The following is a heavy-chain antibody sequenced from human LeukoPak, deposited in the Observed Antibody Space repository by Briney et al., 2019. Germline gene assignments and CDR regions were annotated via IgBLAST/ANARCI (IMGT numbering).Heavy chain of an antibody. J-gene: IGHJ4*02. Sequence: GGSLRLSCAASGFTFSSYGMHWVRQAPGKGLEWVAVVSDEGSNKYYEDSVGGRFTISRDNSKNTLYLQMSSLRDEDTAVYYCAKPRLRGGYLFDYWGQGTLVTVSS. CDR2: VSDEGSNK. CDR1: GFTFSSYG. D-gene: IGHD5-12*01. V-gene: IGHV3-30*18. CDR3: AKPRLRGGYLFDY.